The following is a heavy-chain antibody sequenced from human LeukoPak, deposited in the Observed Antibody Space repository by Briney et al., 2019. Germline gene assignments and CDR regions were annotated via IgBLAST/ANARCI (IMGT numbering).Heavy chain of an antibody. V-gene: IGHV3-30*04. Sequence: GGSLRLSCAASGFTFSSYAMHWVRQAPGKGLERVAVISYDGSNKYYADSVKGRFTISRDNSKNTLYLQMNSLRAEDTAVYYCAKEPGYYFDYWGQGTLVTVSS. CDR3: AKEPGYYFDY. CDR1: GFTFSSYA. J-gene: IGHJ4*02. CDR2: ISYDGSNK. D-gene: IGHD3-10*01.